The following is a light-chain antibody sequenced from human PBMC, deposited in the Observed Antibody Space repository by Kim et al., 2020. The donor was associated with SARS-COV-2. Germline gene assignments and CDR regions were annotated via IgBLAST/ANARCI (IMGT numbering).Light chain of an antibody. CDR1: QVIRKF. CDR2: DVS. J-gene: IGKJ5*01. CDR3: QQNDAFPIT. V-gene: IGKV1-33*01. Sequence: ASVGDRVTITCQATQVIRKFLNWYQQRPGKAPQLLIYDVSNLQTGVPSRFSGSVYGTEFTLTISSLQPEDFATYYCQQNDAFPITFGQGTRLEIK.